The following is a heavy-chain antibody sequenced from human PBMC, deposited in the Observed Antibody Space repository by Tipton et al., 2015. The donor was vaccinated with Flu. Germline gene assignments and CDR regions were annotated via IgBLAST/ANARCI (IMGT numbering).Heavy chain of an antibody. Sequence: TLSLTCSVSGYSIRSAYYWGWVRRPPGKGLEWIGNFFYSGSTNYNPSLKSRITISVDTSKNQISLKLSSVTAADTAVYYCAREAYSSNWPNWFDPWGQGTLVTVSS. V-gene: IGHV4-38-2*02. CDR1: GYSIRSAYY. CDR2: FFYSGST. CDR3: AREAYSSNWPNWFDP. J-gene: IGHJ5*02. D-gene: IGHD6-13*01.